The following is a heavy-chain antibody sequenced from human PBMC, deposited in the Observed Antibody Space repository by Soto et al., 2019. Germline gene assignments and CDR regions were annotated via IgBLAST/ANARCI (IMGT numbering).Heavy chain of an antibody. Sequence: PVGSLRLSCAASRFTFSSYAMSWVRQAPGKGLEWVSAISDSGGSTYYADSVKGRFTISRDNSKNTLYLQMNSLRAEDAAVYYCAKAPSSSWWPFDYWGQGTLVTVSS. CDR1: RFTFSSYA. V-gene: IGHV3-23*01. J-gene: IGHJ4*02. CDR3: AKAPSSSWWPFDY. CDR2: ISDSGGST. D-gene: IGHD6-13*01.